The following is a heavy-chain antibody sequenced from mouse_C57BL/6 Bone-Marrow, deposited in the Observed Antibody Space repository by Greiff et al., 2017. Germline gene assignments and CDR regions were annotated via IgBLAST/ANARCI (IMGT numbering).Heavy chain of an antibody. CDR3: ASLYYYAMDY. J-gene: IGHJ4*01. V-gene: IGHV1-81*01. CDR1: GYTFTSYG. Sequence: QVQLQQSGAELARPGASVKLSCKDSGYTFTSYGISWVKQRTGQGLEWIGEIYPRSGNTYYNEKFKGKATLTADKSSSTAYMELRSLTSEDSAVYFCASLYYYAMDYWGQGTSVTVSS. D-gene: IGHD6-2*01. CDR2: IYPRSGNT.